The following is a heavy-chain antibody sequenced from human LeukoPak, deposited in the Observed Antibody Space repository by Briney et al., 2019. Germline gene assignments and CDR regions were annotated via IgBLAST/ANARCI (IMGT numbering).Heavy chain of an antibody. CDR1: GGSFSGYY. J-gene: IGHJ6*03. CDR2: INHSGST. Sequence: SETLSLTCAVYGGSFSGYYWSWIRQPPGKGQEWIAKINHSGSTNYNPSLKSRVTISVDTSKNQFSLKLSSVTAADTAVYYCARGPRGYYYYYYTDVWGKGTTVTVSS. V-gene: IGHV4-34*01. CDR3: ARGPRGYYYYYYTDV.